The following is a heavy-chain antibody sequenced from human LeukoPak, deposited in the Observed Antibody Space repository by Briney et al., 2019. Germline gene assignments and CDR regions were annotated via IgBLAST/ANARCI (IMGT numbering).Heavy chain of an antibody. J-gene: IGHJ4*02. CDR2: ISYDGSNK. CDR1: GFTFSRYG. CDR3: AKGDPYGSGSYPVDY. D-gene: IGHD3-10*01. V-gene: IGHV3-30*18. Sequence: GGSLRLSCAASGFTFSRYGMHWVRQASGKGLECVALISYDGSNKYYAHSVKGRFTISRDNSKNTLYLQMNSLRPEDTAVYYCAKGDPYGSGSYPVDYWGQGTLVTVSS.